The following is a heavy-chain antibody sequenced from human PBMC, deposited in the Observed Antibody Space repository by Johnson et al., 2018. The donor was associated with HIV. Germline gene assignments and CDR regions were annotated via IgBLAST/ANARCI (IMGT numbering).Heavy chain of an antibody. CDR2: ISGSGGSK. J-gene: IGHJ3*02. CDR1: GFTFSSYA. Sequence: VQLVESGGSVVRPGGSLRLSCAASGFTFSSYAMSWVRQAPGKGLEWVSAISGSGGSKDYADSVKGRFTISRDNAKNSLYLQMNSLRAEDTAVYYCALAAVAGTDAFDIWGQGTMVTVSS. V-gene: IGHV3-23*04. D-gene: IGHD6-19*01. CDR3: ALAAVAGTDAFDI.